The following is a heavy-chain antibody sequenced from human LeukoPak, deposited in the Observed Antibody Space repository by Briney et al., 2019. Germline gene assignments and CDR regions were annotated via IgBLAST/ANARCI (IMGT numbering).Heavy chain of an antibody. CDR3: ARGPIFGLVAY. CDR2: INHSGTT. D-gene: IGHD3/OR15-3a*01. V-gene: IGHV4-34*01. J-gene: IGHJ1*01. Sequence: KTSETLSLTCAVYGGSSSSDFFWNWIRQAPGKGLEWIGEINHSGTTHYNPSLKSRVTISVDSSKNQFSLKLSSVTAADTSVYYCARGPIFGLVAYWGQGTLVTVSS. CDR1: GGSSSSDFF.